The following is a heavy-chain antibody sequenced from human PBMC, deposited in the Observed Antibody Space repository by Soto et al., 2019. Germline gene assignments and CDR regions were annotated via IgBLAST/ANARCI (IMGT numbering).Heavy chain of an antibody. V-gene: IGHV3-9*01. J-gene: IGHJ6*02. CDR2: ISWNSGTI. CDR3: AESTGGNDNGMVV. Sequence: EVHLVESGGGLVQPGRSLRLSCGASGFTFDEYGMHWVRQAPGKGLEWVSGISWNSGTIGYADSVKGRFTISRDNAKNPLYLHMSSLRAEDTALYYCAESTGGNDNGMVVWGQGTTVTVSS. CDR1: GFTFDEYG. D-gene: IGHD2-8*02.